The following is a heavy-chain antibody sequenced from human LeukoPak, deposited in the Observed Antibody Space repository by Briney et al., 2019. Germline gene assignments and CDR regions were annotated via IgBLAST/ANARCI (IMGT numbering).Heavy chain of an antibody. CDR3: ASAAGTWFDP. Sequence: SETLSLTCIASGGSIYANAYYWTWIRQHPGKGLEWIGYISYSGRAYYNPSLKSRVSMSEDTSKNQFLLRLSSVTAADTAVYYCASAAGTWFDPWGPGTLVTVSS. D-gene: IGHD3-10*01. CDR2: ISYSGRA. J-gene: IGHJ5*02. V-gene: IGHV4-31*03. CDR1: GGSIYANAYY.